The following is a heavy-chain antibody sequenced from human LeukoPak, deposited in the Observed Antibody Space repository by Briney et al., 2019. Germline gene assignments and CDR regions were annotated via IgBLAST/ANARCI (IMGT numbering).Heavy chain of an antibody. CDR3: ARGYSGSYGRFDY. D-gene: IGHD1-26*01. CDR1: GGSIISFY. Sequence: KPSETLSLTCTVSGGSIISFYWSWIRQPPGKGLEWIGYIYYSGNTNYNPSLKNRVTISVDTSKNQFSLKLSSVTAADTAVYYCARGYSGSYGRFDYWGQGTLATVSS. J-gene: IGHJ4*02. CDR2: IYYSGNT. V-gene: IGHV4-59*01.